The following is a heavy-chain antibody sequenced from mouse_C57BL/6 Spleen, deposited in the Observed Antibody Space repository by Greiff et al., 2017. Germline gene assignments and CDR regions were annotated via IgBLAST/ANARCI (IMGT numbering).Heavy chain of an antibody. Sequence: VKLQESGAELVKPGASVKLSCTASGYTFTSYWMHWVKQRPGQGLEWIGMIHPNSGSTNYNAKFKSKATLTVDKSSSTAYMQLSSLTSEESAVYYCARWNYGSSYYAMDYWGQGTSVTVSS. CDR1: GYTFTSYW. CDR3: ARWNYGSSYYAMDY. D-gene: IGHD1-1*01. V-gene: IGHV1-64*01. CDR2: IHPNSGST. J-gene: IGHJ4*01.